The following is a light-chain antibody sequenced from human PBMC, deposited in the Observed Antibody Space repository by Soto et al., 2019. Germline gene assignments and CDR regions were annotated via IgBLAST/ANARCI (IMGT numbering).Light chain of an antibody. Sequence: EIELTQSPATLSLSPGERATLSCRASQSVSNSLAWYQQKPGQAPRLLIYDASNRATGIPARFSGSGSGTDFTLTISSLEPEDFAVYYCQQRSNWPPTFGQGTRLEIK. CDR1: QSVSNS. CDR3: QQRSNWPPT. V-gene: IGKV3-11*01. CDR2: DAS. J-gene: IGKJ5*01.